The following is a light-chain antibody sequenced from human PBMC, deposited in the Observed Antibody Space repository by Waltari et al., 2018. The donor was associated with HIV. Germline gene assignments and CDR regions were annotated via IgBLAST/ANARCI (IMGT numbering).Light chain of an antibody. CDR3: MQGTHWPGDT. J-gene: IGKJ2*01. CDR2: KVS. Sequence: VVVTLYPLSLAVTLGQPASISCKSSQSRRYSDGNSNLNWGQERPGQFPMRLISKVSNRDSGVPDGLSGSGSCTDFTLKISWVGAEYVGVYYCMQGTHWPGDTFGQGTKLEFK. V-gene: IGKV2-30*01. CDR1: QSRRYSDGNSN.